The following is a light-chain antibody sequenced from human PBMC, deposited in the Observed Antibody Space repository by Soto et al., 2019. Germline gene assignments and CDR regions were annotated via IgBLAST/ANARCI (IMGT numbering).Light chain of an antibody. CDR3: QQRHSSSWT. V-gene: IGKV1-39*01. Sequence: DIQLTQSPSSLSASVGDRVTITCRASQSISNSLNWYQHKPGKAPNLLIYGTSDLQSGVPSRFSGSGSGTEFTLTISSLQLDDFANYYCQQRHSSSWTFGQGTTVEIK. J-gene: IGKJ1*01. CDR1: QSISNS. CDR2: GTS.